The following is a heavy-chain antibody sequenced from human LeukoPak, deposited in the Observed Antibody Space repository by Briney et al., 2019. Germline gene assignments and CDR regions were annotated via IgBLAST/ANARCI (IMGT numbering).Heavy chain of an antibody. Sequence: PSETLSLTCAVYGGSFSGYYWSWLRQPPGKGLEWIGEINHSGSTNYNPSLKSRVTISVDTSKNQFSLKLSSVTAADTAVYYCARVEANYGDYDELYYYYYMDVWGKGTTVTVSS. CDR2: INHSGST. V-gene: IGHV4-34*01. CDR3: ARVEANYGDYDELYYYYYMDV. D-gene: IGHD4-17*01. CDR1: GGSFSGYY. J-gene: IGHJ6*03.